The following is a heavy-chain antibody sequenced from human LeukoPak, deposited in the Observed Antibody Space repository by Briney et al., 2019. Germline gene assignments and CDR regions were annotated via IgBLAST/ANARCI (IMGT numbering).Heavy chain of an antibody. CDR3: ARESKVSGSPDYVWGSYRPFDY. V-gene: IGHV1-69*06. Sequence: GASVKVSCKASGGTFSSYAIGWVRQAPGQGLEWMGGIIPIFGTANYAQKFQGRVTITADKSTSTAYMELSSLRSEDTAVYYCARESKVSGSPDYVWGSYRPFDYWGQGTLVTVSS. D-gene: IGHD3-16*02. CDR1: GGTFSSYA. CDR2: IIPIFGTA. J-gene: IGHJ4*02.